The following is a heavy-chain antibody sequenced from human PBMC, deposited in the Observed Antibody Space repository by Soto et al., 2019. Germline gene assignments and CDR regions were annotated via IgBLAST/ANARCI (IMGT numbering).Heavy chain of an antibody. CDR3: ARAPTEYYYDIRGYYPY. J-gene: IGHJ4*02. Sequence: SVKVSCKASGGTFSSYAISWVRQAPGQGLEWMGGIIPIFGTANYAQKFQGRVTITADESTSTADMELSSLRSEDTAVYYCARAPTEYYYDIRGYYPYWGQGTLVTVSS. D-gene: IGHD3-22*01. V-gene: IGHV1-69*13. CDR2: IIPIFGTA. CDR1: GGTFSSYA.